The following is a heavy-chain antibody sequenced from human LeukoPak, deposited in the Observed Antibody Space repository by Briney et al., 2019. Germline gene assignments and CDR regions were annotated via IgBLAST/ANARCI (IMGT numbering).Heavy chain of an antibody. J-gene: IGHJ4*02. CDR2: INGDGRNI. CDR3: ARGPSGYCSGGSCYQLDY. D-gene: IGHD2-15*01. Sequence: GGSLRLSCVASGFTFSSYWMHWVRQDPRKGLVWVSRINGDGRNINYADSVRGRFTISRDNAKNTLFLQMNTLRVEDTAVYYCARGPSGYCSGGSCYQLDYWGQGTLVTVSS. CDR1: GFTFSSYW. V-gene: IGHV3-74*01.